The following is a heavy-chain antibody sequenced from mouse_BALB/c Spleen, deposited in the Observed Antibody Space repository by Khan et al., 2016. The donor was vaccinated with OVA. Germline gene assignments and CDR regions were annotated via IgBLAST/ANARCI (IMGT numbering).Heavy chain of an antibody. D-gene: IGHD1-2*01. CDR2: ISYSGST. J-gene: IGHJ2*01. CDR3: ARTARIKY. CDR1: GYSITSGYG. Sequence: ESGPGLVKPSQSLSLTCTVTGYSITSGYGWNWIRQFPGNKLEWMGYISYSGSTNYNPSLKSRISITRDTSKNQFFLQLNALTTEDTATYYRARTARIKYWGQGTTLTVSS. V-gene: IGHV3-2*02.